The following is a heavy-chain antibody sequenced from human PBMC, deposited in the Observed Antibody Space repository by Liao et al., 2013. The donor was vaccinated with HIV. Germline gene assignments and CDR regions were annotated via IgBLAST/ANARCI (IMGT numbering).Heavy chain of an antibody. Sequence: RTGDYYWSWIRQPPGKGLEWIGYIYYSGSTYYNPSLKSRVTISIDTSKNQFSLKLSSVTAADTAVYYCARDRVDSGYDFDYWGQGTLVTVSS. CDR3: ARDRVDSGYDFDY. J-gene: IGHJ4*02. CDR1: RTGDYY. CDR2: IYYSGST. V-gene: IGHV4-30-4*08. D-gene: IGHD5-12*01.